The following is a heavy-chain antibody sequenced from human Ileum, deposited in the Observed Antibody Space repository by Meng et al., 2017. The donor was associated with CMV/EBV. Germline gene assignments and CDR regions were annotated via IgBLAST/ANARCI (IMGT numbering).Heavy chain of an antibody. J-gene: IGHJ4*02. CDR2: IYHGGST. V-gene: IGHV4-4*07. Sequence: QVQLQDSGPGLVKPSETLSLTCTGSGDSITSFYWSWIRQPAGKALEWIGRIYHGGSTNYNPSLKSRVTLSVDTSKNQFSMRLTSVTAADTAVYYCARGPGGFGDFNFDYWGQGTLVTVSS. CDR3: ARGPGGFGDFNFDY. D-gene: IGHD3-16*01. CDR1: GDSITSFY.